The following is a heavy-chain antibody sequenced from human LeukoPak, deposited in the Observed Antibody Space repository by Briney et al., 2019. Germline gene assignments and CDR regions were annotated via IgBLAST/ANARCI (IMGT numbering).Heavy chain of an antibody. CDR1: GGSISSSSYY. CDR3: ARVPKFRSWYMDV. J-gene: IGHJ6*03. V-gene: IGHV4-61*05. CDR2: IYYSGST. Sequence: PSETLSLTCTVSGGSISSSSYYWGWIRQPPGKGLEWIGYIYYSGSTNYNPSLKSRVTISVDTSKNQFSLKLSSVTAADTAVYYCARVPKFRSWYMDVWGKGTTVTVSS. D-gene: IGHD3-16*02.